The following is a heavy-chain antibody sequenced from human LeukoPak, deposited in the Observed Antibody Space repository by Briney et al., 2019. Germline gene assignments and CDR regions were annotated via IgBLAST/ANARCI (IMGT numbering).Heavy chain of an antibody. J-gene: IGHJ6*02. D-gene: IGHD2-21*02. Sequence: SETLSLTCTVSGGSISSSSYYWGWIRQSPGKGLEWIGSIYYSGSTYYNPSLKSRVTISVDTSKNQFSLKLRSVTAADTAVYYCARDTYCGGDCYPPYSYYGMDVWGQGTTVTVSS. CDR3: ARDTYCGGDCYPPYSYYGMDV. CDR1: GGSISSSSYY. CDR2: IYYSGST. V-gene: IGHV4-39*07.